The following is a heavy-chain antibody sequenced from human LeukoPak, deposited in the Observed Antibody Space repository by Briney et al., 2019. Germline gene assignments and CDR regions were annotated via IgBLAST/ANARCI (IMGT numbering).Heavy chain of an antibody. CDR2: ISGGGVGT. D-gene: IGHD1-26*01. CDR3: ARGYSGSYPFYYDC. J-gene: IGHJ4*02. Sequence: GGSLRLSCAASGFTFSSYAMSWVRQAPGKGLEWVAAISGGGVGTYYADSVKGRFTISRDNSKNTLYLQMNSLSAEDTAVYYCARGYSGSYPFYYDCWGQGTLVTVSS. V-gene: IGHV3-23*01. CDR1: GFTFSSYA.